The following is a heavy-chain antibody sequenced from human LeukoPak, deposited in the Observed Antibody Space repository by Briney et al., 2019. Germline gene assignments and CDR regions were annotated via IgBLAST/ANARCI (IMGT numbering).Heavy chain of an antibody. CDR3: ARVNFVAVAGILGMDV. D-gene: IGHD6-19*01. J-gene: IGHJ6*02. V-gene: IGHV1-18*01. CDR1: GYTFTSYG. CDR2: ISAYNGNT. Sequence: ASVKVSCKASGYTFTSYGISWVRQAPGQGLEWMGRISAYNGNTNYAQKLQGRVTMTTDTSTSTAYMELRSLGSDDTAVYYCARVNFVAVAGILGMDVWGQGTTVTVSS.